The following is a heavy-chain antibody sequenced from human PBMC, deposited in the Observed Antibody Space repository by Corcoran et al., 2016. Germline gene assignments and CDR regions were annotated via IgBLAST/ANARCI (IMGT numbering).Heavy chain of an antibody. J-gene: IGHJ5*02. CDR2: IIPIFGTA. V-gene: IGHV1-69*01. CDR3: ARSDPEQTRDYGVFVWFDP. D-gene: IGHD4-17*01. CDR1: GGTFSSYA. Sequence: QVQLVQSGAEVKKPGSSVKVSCKASGGTFSSYAISWVRQAPGQGLEWMGGIIPIFGTANYAQKFQGRVTITADESTSTAYMELSSLRSEDTAVYYCARSDPEQTRDYGVFVWFDPWGQGTLVTVSS.